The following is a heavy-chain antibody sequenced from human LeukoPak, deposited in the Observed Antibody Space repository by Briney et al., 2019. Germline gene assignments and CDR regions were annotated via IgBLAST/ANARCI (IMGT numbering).Heavy chain of an antibody. V-gene: IGHV3-74*01. CDR2: VNSDGSDI. CDR1: GFAFSGYW. CDR3: ARGGRYLLDAFDI. D-gene: IGHD1-26*01. J-gene: IGHJ3*02. Sequence: GGSLRLSCAASGFAFSGYWMHWVRQAPGKGLVWVSRVNSDGSDISYVDSVEGRFTISRDNAKNTLYLQMNSLRAEDTAVYYCARGGRYLLDAFDIWGQGTMVTVSS.